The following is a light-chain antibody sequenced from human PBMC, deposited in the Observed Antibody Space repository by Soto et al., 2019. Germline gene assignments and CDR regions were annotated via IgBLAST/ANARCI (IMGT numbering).Light chain of an antibody. V-gene: IGKV3-11*01. CDR1: QSVSSN. J-gene: IGKJ4*01. CDR2: AAS. CDR3: QQRSIWPLT. Sequence: EIVMTQSPATLSVSPGERATLSCRASQSVSSNLAWYQQKPGQAPRVLIYAASTRATGIPDRFSGSGSGTDFTLTISNLEPEDSAVYYCQQRSIWPLTFGGGTKVDIK.